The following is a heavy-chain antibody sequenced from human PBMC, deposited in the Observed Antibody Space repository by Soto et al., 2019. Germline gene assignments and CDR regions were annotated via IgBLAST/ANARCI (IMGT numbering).Heavy chain of an antibody. J-gene: IGHJ4*02. V-gene: IGHV1-46*01. D-gene: IGHD3-3*01. CDR3: ERDQRGAYDF. CDR1: GYSFTTYY. Sequence: QVQLVQSGAEVKKPGASVKVSCKASGYSFTTYYINWMRQAPGQGLEWMGIINPSGGSTTYAQKFQGRVTMTRDTSTRTFYMELSSLRSEDTAIYYCERDQRGAYDFWGQGSLVTVSS. CDR2: INPSGGST.